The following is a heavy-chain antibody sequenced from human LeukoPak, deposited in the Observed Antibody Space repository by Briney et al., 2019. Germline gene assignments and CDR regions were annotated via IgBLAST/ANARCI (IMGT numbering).Heavy chain of an antibody. V-gene: IGHV3-15*01. J-gene: IGHJ5*02. D-gene: IGHD6-6*01. Sequence: PWGFLELSRAASGFTFSNARIGWVRQAPGKGLGLGCRFKSKTNGGTTDYPAPVKGRFTISRDDSKNTLYLQMNSLKIEDTAVYYCTTEYSSSYNWFNPWGQGTLVTVSS. CDR1: GFTFSNAR. CDR2: FKSKTNGGTT. CDR3: TTEYSSSYNWFNP.